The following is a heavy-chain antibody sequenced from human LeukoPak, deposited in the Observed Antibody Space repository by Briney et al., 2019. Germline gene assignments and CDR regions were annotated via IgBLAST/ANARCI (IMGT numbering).Heavy chain of an antibody. Sequence: GGSLRLSCAASGFIFSSYAMSWVRQAPGKGLEWVSTISGSGGSTYYADSVKGRFTISRDNSKNTLYLQMNSLRAEDTAVYYCARDPPYGDRALDVWGKGTTVTVSS. CDR3: ARDPPYGDRALDV. CDR1: GFIFSSYA. D-gene: IGHD4-17*01. V-gene: IGHV3-23*01. J-gene: IGHJ6*04. CDR2: ISGSGGST.